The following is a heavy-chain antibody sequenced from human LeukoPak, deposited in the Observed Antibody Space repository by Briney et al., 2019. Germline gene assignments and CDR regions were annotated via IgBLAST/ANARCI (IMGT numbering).Heavy chain of an antibody. CDR2: IKSKTDGGTT. CDR1: GFTFSNAW. Sequence: PGGSLRLSCAASGFTFSNAWMSWVRQAPGKGLEWVGRIKSKTDGGTTDYAAPVKGRFTISRDDSKNTLYLQMNSLKTEDTAVYYCTTGPQSAVWFGELLGYWGQGTLVTVSS. CDR3: TTGPQSAVWFGELLGY. V-gene: IGHV3-15*01. D-gene: IGHD3-10*01. J-gene: IGHJ4*02.